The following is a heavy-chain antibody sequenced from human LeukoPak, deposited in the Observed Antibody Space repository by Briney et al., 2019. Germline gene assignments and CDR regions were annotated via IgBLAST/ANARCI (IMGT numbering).Heavy chain of an antibody. D-gene: IGHD6-19*01. Sequence: SETLSLTCSVSGVSIRGFYWSWIRQPPGKGREWIAYIHDRGSSNYNPSLKSRVTISVDTSKNQLPLKVSSVPAADTAVYYCARHSGSVWDTWLHPWGQGTLVTVSS. J-gene: IGHJ5*02. CDR2: IHDRGSS. CDR3: ARHSGSVWDTWLHP. CDR1: GVSIRGFY. V-gene: IGHV4-59*08.